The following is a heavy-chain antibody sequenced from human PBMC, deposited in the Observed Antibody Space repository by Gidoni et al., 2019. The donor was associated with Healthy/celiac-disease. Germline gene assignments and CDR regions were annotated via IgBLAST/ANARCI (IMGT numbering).Heavy chain of an antibody. D-gene: IGHD4-17*01. CDR2: ISYDGSNK. Sequence: QVQLVESGGGVVQPGRSLRLSCAASGFTFSSYGMHWVRQAPGKGLEWVEVISYDGSNKYYADSVKGRFTISRDNSKNTLYLQMNSLRAEDTAVYYCAKGVDYGDYNWFDPWGQGTLVTVSS. J-gene: IGHJ5*02. CDR3: AKGVDYGDYNWFDP. V-gene: IGHV3-30*18. CDR1: GFTFSSYG.